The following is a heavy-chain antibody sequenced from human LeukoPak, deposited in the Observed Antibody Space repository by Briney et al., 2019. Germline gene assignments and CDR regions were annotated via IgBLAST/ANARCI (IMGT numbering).Heavy chain of an antibody. D-gene: IGHD1-26*01. CDR3: ARGWHRLIDYSGSFLDY. CDR1: GYTFTGYY. J-gene: IGHJ4*02. Sequence: ASVKVSCKASGYTFTGYYMHWVRQAPGQGLEWMGWINPNSGGTNYAQKFQGRVTMTRDTSISTAYMELSRLRSDDTAVYYCARGWHRLIDYSGSFLDYWGQGTLVTVSS. V-gene: IGHV1-2*02. CDR2: INPNSGGT.